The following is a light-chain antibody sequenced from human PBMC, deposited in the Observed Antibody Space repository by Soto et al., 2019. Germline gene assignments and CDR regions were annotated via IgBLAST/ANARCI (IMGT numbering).Light chain of an antibody. CDR1: QGVNRPY. J-gene: IGKJ1*01. Sequence: EIVLSQSPGTLTLSPGDTATLSCRASQGVNRPYLAWYQQRPGQAPRLVIYGASSRAIGTPVRFSGSGSGTEFTLTISRLEPEDFAVYYCQQYDSSPCTFGQGTKVEMK. CDR3: QQYDSSPCT. CDR2: GAS. V-gene: IGKV3-20*01.